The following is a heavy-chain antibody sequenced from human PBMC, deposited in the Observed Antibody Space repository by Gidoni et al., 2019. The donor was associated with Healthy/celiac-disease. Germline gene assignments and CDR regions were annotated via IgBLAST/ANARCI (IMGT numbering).Heavy chain of an antibody. V-gene: IGHV3-15*01. CDR2: IKSKTDGGTT. CDR3: TTHTYDFWSGYYL. J-gene: IGHJ4*02. D-gene: IGHD3-3*01. CDR1: GFTFSNAW. Sequence: EVQLVESGGVLVKPGWSLRLSCAASGFTFSNAWMSWVRQAPGKGLEWVGRIKSKTDGGTTDYAAPVKGRFTISRDDSKNTLYLQMNSLKTEDTAVYYCTTHTYDFWSGYYLWGQGTLVTVSS.